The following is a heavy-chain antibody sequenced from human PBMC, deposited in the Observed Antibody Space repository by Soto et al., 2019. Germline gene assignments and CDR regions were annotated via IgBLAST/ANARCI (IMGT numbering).Heavy chain of an antibody. CDR1: GGSISSGGYY. Sequence: SETLSLTCTVSGGSISSGGYYWSWIRQHPGKGLEGIGDIYYSGSTHYNPSLKSRVTISVDTSKNQFSLKLSSVTAADTAVYYCARVLLWPSPAMDVWGKGTTVTVSS. V-gene: IGHV4-31*03. J-gene: IGHJ6*03. CDR2: IYYSGST. CDR3: ARVLLWPSPAMDV. D-gene: IGHD3-10*01.